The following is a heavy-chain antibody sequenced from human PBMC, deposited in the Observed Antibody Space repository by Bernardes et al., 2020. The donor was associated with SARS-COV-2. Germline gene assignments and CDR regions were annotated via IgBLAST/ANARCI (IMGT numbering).Heavy chain of an antibody. CDR2: IYYSGST. Sequence: TLSLTCTVSGGSISSSSYYWGWIRQPPGKGLEWIGSIYYSGSTYYNPSLKSRVTISVDTSKNQFSLKLSSVTAADTAVYYCARQIPHSSSWYPFDYWGQGTLVTVSS. V-gene: IGHV4-39*01. CDR1: GGSISSSSYY. CDR3: ARQIPHSSSWYPFDY. J-gene: IGHJ4*02. D-gene: IGHD6-13*01.